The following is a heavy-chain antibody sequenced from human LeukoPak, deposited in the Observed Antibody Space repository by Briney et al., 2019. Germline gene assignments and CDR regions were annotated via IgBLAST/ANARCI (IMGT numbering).Heavy chain of an antibody. J-gene: IGHJ5*02. CDR2: INHSGST. V-gene: IGHV4-34*01. CDR3: ARHRKGWNNWFDP. CDR1: GGSFSGYY. Sequence: PSETLSLTCAVYGGSFSGYYWSWIRQPPGKGLEWIGEINHSGSTNYNPSPKSRVTISVDTSKNQFSLKLSSVTAADTAVYYCARHRKGWNNWFDPWGQGTLVTVSS. D-gene: IGHD6-19*01.